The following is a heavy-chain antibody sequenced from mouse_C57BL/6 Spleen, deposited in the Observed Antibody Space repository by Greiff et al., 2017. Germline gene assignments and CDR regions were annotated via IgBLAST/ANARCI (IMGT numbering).Heavy chain of an antibody. CDR3: TTNDYDQFAY. V-gene: IGHV14-4*01. CDR1: GFNIKDDY. Sequence: DVQLQESGAELVRPGASVKLSCTASGFNIKDDYMHWVKQRPEQGLEWIGWIDPENGDTEYASKFQGKATITADTSSNTAYLQLSSLTSEDTAVYYCTTNDYDQFAYWGQGTLVTVSA. CDR2: IDPENGDT. J-gene: IGHJ3*01. D-gene: IGHD2-4*01.